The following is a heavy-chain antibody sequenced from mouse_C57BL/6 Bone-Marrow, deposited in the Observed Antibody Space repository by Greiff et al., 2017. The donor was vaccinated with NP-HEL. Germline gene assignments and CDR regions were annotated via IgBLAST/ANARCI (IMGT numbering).Heavy chain of an antibody. J-gene: IGHJ2*01. CDR3: ARNPITTVVAPFDY. Sequence: VKLMESGAELVRPGTSVKVSCKASGYAFTNYLIEWVKQRPGQGLEWIGVINPGSGGTNYNEKFKGKATLTADKSSSTAYMQLSSLTSEDSAVYFCARNPITTVVAPFDYWGQGTTLTVSS. D-gene: IGHD1-1*01. CDR2: INPGSGGT. CDR1: GYAFTNYL. V-gene: IGHV1-54*01.